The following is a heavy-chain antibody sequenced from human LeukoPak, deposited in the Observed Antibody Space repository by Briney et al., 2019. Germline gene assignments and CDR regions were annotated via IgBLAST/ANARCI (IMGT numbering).Heavy chain of an antibody. CDR3: ARHYDGNPKYYFDY. CDR2: IYYSGST. CDR1: GDSISNYY. V-gene: IGHV4-59*08. D-gene: IGHD4-23*01. Sequence: PSETLSLTCTVSGDSISNYYWSWVRQPPGKGLEWIGYIYYSGSTNYNPSLKSRVTISVDTSKTQFSLKLTSVTAADTAVYYCARHYDGNPKYYFDYWGQGTLVTVSS. J-gene: IGHJ4*02.